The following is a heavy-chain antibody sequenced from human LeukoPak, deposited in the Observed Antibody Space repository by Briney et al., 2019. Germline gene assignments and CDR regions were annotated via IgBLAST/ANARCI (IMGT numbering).Heavy chain of an antibody. J-gene: IGHJ5*01. V-gene: IGHV3-7*01. D-gene: IGHD6-6*01. CDR2: IKQDGSEQ. Sequence: GGSLRLSCAASGFTFSSYYMSWVRQASGKGLEWVANIKQDGSEQYYVDSVKGRFTISRDNAKNSLYLQMSSLRVEDTAVYYCTRDPRHFDSCGQGTLVTVSS. CDR1: GFTFSSYY. CDR3: TRDPRHFDS.